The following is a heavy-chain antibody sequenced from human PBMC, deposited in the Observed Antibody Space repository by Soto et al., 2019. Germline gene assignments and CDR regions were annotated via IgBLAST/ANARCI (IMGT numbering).Heavy chain of an antibody. CDR3: ARVLGEEYYPDY. J-gene: IGHJ4*02. CDR2: IIPILGIA. V-gene: IGHV1-69*02. D-gene: IGHD3-16*01. Sequence: QVQLVQSGAEVKKPGSSVKVSCKASGGTFSSYTISWVRQAPGQGLEWMGRIIPILGIANYAQKFQGRVTITADKSTSTAYMELSSLRSEDTAVYYCARVLGEEYYPDYWGQGTLVTVSS. CDR1: GGTFSSYT.